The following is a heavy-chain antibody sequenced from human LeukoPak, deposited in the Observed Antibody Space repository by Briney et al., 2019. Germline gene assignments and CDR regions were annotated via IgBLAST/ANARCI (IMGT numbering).Heavy chain of an antibody. CDR3: AKDRTVGASYWYFDL. D-gene: IGHD1-26*01. Sequence: GGSLRLSCAASGFTFSSYSMNWVRQAPGKGLEWVSVISSSGGSTYYADSVKGRFTISRDSSKNTLFLHMNTLRAEDTAIYYCAKDRTVGASYWYFDLWGRGTLVTVSS. J-gene: IGHJ2*01. CDR1: GFTFSSYS. CDR2: ISSSGGST. V-gene: IGHV3-23*01.